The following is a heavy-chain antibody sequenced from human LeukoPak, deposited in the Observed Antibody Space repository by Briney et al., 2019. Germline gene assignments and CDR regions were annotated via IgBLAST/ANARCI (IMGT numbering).Heavy chain of an antibody. CDR1: GFTFSSYE. CDR2: ISCSGSTI. J-gene: IGHJ6*02. Sequence: PGGSLRLSCAASGFTFSSYEMNWVRQAPGKGLEWVSYISCSGSTIYYADSVKGRFTISRDNAKNSLYLQKNSLSAEDTAVYYCAREGRDCSSTSCYSGFNHLDVWGQGTTVSVSS. D-gene: IGHD2-2*02. V-gene: IGHV3-48*03. CDR3: AREGRDCSSTSCYSGFNHLDV.